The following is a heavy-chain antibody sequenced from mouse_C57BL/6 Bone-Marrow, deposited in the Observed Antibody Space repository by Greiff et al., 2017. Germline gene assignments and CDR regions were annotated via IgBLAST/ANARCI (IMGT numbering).Heavy chain of an antibody. CDR3: ARCDLTTVVATHWYFDV. V-gene: IGHV1-55*01. CDR1: GYTFTSYW. Sequence: QVQLQQPGAELVKPGASVKMSCKASGYTFTSYWITWVKQRPGQGLEWIGDIYPGSGSTNYNEKFKSKATLTVDTSSSTAYMQLSSLTSEDSAVYYCARCDLTTVVATHWYFDVWGTGTTVTVSS. J-gene: IGHJ1*03. D-gene: IGHD1-1*01. CDR2: IYPGSGST.